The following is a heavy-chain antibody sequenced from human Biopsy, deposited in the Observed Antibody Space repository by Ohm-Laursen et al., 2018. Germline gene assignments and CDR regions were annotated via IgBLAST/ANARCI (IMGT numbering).Heavy chain of an antibody. CDR3: ARVGVGAPSIDYFDS. V-gene: IGHV4-59*01. Sequence: SETLSLTCTVSGGSIYNFFWSWIRPPPGKGLEWIGYIYYSGSTNYNPSLKSRVTISVDRSKNHFSLELSSVTAADTAVYYCARVGVGAPSIDYFDSWGQGALVTVSS. CDR2: IYYSGST. D-gene: IGHD1-26*01. J-gene: IGHJ4*02. CDR1: GGSIYNFF.